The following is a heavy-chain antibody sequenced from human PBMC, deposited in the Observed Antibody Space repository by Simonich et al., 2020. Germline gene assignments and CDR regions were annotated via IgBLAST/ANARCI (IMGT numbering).Heavy chain of an antibody. J-gene: IGHJ2*01. CDR2: IYWNDDK. V-gene: IGHV2-5*01. Sequence: QITLKESGPTLVKPTQTLTLTCTFSGFSLSTSGVGVGWIRQPPVKALEWLALIYWNDDKRYSPSLKSRLTNTKDTSKNQVVLTMTNMDPVDTATYYCAHKVGYFDLWGRGTLVTVSS. CDR3: AHKVGYFDL. CDR1: GFSLSTSGVG.